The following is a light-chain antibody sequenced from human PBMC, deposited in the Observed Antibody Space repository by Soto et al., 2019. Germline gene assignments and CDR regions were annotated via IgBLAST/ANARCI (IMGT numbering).Light chain of an antibody. CDR3: QSYDSSLSGWV. CDR2: GNS. Sequence: SVLTQPPSVSGAPGQRVTISCTGSSSNIVAGYDVHWYQQLPGTAPKLLIYGNSNRPSGVPDRFSGSKSGTSASLAITGLQAEDEADYYCQSYDSSLSGWVFGGGTKLTVL. CDR1: SSNIVAGYD. J-gene: IGLJ3*02. V-gene: IGLV1-40*01.